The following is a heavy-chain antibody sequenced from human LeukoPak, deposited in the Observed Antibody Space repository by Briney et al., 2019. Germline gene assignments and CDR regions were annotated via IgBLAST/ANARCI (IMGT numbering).Heavy chain of an antibody. CDR2: ISWDGGST. Sequence: GGSLRLSCAASGFTFDDYAMHWVRHAPGKGLEWVSLISWDGGSTYYADSVKGRFTISRDNSKNSLYLQMNSLRTEDTALYYCAKSAGRGYTYGFDYWGQGTLVTVSS. V-gene: IGHV3-43D*03. CDR3: AKSAGRGYTYGFDY. J-gene: IGHJ4*02. D-gene: IGHD5-18*01. CDR1: GFTFDDYA.